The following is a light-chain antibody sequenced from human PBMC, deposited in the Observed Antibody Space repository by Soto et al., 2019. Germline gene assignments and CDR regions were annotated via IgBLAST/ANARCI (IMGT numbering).Light chain of an antibody. J-gene: IGKJ3*01. CDR3: QQYGALPVT. CDR2: SVS. V-gene: IGKV3-20*01. CDR1: QSVRGND. Sequence: EVVLTQSPGTLSLSPGEGATLSCRASQSVRGNDLAWYQQKPGQAPRLLIYSVSSRATGIPDRFSGSGSGTDFTLTISRLEPEDFAVYYCQQYGALPVTFGPGITVDIK.